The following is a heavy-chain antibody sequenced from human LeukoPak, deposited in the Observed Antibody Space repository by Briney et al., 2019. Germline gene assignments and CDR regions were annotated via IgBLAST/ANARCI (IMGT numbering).Heavy chain of an antibody. J-gene: IGHJ3*02. V-gene: IGHV1-69*05. D-gene: IGHD6-6*01. CDR2: IIPIFGTA. CDR3: ARERAEGQLYAFDI. CDR1: GGTFSSYA. Sequence: ASVKVSCKASGGTFSSYAISWVRQAPGQGLEWMGGIIPIFGTANYAQKFQGRVTITTDESTSTAYMELSSLRSEDTAVYYCARERAEGQLYAFDIWGQGAMVTVSS.